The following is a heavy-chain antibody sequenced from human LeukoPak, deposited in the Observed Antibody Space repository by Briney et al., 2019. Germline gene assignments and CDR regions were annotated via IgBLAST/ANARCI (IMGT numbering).Heavy chain of an antibody. CDR1: GGSISYYY. CDR2: LYTSGST. V-gene: IGHV4-4*07. CDR3: ARGTVTTLFDY. Sequence: SETLSLTCFVTGGSISYYYWSWIRQPAAKGLEWIGRLYTSGSTDYNPSLTSRVTMSVDTSKNQFSLKLRSVTAADTAVYYCARGTVTTLFDYWGQGTLVTVSS. J-gene: IGHJ4*02. D-gene: IGHD4-17*01.